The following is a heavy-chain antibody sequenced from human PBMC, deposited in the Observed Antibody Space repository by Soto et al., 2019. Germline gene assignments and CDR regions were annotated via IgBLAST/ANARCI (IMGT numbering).Heavy chain of an antibody. V-gene: IGHV4-59*01. CDR1: GGSISSYY. J-gene: IGHJ4*02. D-gene: IGHD3-16*01. CDR3: ARAPGGVFDY. Sequence: SSETLSLTCTVSGGSISSYYWSWIRQPPGKGLEWIGYIYYSGSTNYNPSLKSRVTISVDTSKNQFSLKLSSVTAADTAVYYCARAPGGVFDYWGQGTLVTVSS. CDR2: IYYSGST.